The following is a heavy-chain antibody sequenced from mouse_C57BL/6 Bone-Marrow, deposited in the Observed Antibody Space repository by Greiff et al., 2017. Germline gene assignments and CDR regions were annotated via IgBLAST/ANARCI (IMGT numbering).Heavy chain of an antibody. J-gene: IGHJ4*01. CDR2: IHPNSGST. CDR3: ARKKIEIYYGYDYYAMDY. D-gene: IGHD2-2*01. V-gene: IGHV1-64*01. Sequence: VQLQQPGAELVKPGASVKLSCKASGYTFTSYWMHWVKQRPGQGLEWIGMIHPNSGSTNYNEKFKSKATLTVDKSSSTAYMQLSSLTSEDSAVYYCARKKIEIYYGYDYYAMDYWGQGTSGPVSS. CDR1: GYTFTSYW.